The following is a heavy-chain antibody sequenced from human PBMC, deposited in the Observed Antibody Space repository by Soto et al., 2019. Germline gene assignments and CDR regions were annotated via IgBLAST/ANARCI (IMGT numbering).Heavy chain of an antibody. D-gene: IGHD4-17*01. V-gene: IGHV3-48*02. Sequence: SVKGRFTISRDNAKNSLYLQMNSLRDEDTAVYYCARDSVTTVTTXXXDXWXQXTLVTVSS. CDR3: ARDSVTTVTTXXXDX. J-gene: IGHJ4*02.